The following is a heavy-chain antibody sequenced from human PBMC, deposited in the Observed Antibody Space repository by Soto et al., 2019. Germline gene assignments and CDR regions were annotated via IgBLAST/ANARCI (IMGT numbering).Heavy chain of an antibody. D-gene: IGHD2-2*01. J-gene: IGHJ6*02. CDR1: GGTFSSYA. Sequence: SVKVSCKASGGTFSSYAISWVRQAPGQRLEWMGGIIPIFGTANYAQKFQGRVTITADKSTSTAYMELSSLRSEDTAGYYCARDGRSSSSCYFCAYCYAMDVWGQGTTGTLSS. CDR2: IIPIFGTA. CDR3: ARDGRSSSSCYFCAYCYAMDV. V-gene: IGHV1-69*06.